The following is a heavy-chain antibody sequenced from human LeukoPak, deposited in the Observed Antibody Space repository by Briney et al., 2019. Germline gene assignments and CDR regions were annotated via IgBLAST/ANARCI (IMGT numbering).Heavy chain of an antibody. Sequence: PGGSLRLSCAASGFTFSSYWMHWVRQAPGKGLVWVSRINSDGSSTSFADSVKGRSTISRDNAKNTLHLQMNSLRAEDTAVYYCARGYYGFDYWGQGTLVTVSS. CDR1: GFTFSSYW. J-gene: IGHJ4*02. V-gene: IGHV3-74*01. D-gene: IGHD3-10*01. CDR3: ARGYYGFDY. CDR2: INSDGSST.